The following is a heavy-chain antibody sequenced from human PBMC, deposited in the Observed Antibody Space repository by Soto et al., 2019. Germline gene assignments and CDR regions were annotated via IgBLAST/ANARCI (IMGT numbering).Heavy chain of an antibody. CDR1: GFTFSSYS. D-gene: IGHD2-15*01. V-gene: IGHV3-21*01. Sequence: GGSLRLSCAASGFTFSSYSMNWVRQAPGKGLEWVSSISSSSSYIYYADSVKGRFTISRDNAKNSLYLQMNSLRAEDTAVYYCARSAVVAAVSVNWFDPWGQGTLVTVSS. CDR2: ISSSSSYI. J-gene: IGHJ5*02. CDR3: ARSAVVAAVSVNWFDP.